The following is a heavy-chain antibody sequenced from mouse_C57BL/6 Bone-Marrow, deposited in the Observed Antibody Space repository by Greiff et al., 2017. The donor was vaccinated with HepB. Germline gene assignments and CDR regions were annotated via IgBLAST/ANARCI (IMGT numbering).Heavy chain of an antibody. CDR1: GYSITSDY. Sequence: EVKVVESGPGLAKPSQTLSLTCSVTGYSITSDYWNWIRKFPGNKLEYMGYISYSGSTYYNPSLKSRISITRDTSKNQYYLQLNSVTTEDTATYYCARYYGNYDWYFDVWGTGTTVTVSS. CDR3: ARYYGNYDWYFDV. CDR2: ISYSGST. V-gene: IGHV3-8*01. J-gene: IGHJ1*03. D-gene: IGHD2-1*01.